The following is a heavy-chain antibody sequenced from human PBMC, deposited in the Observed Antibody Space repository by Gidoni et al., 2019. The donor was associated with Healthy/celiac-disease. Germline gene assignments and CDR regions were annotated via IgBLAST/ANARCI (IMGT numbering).Heavy chain of an antibody. J-gene: IGHJ6*02. D-gene: IGHD3-16*01. CDR2: ISWDGGST. V-gene: IGHV3-43*01. CDR3: AKDIGGDYYGMDV. Sequence: EVQLVSSGGVVVQPGGSLRLSCAASGFTFDDYTMHCVRQAPGKGLEWVSLISWDGGSTYYADSVKGRFTISRDNSKNSLYLQMNSLRTEDTALYYCAKDIGGDYYGMDVWGQGTTVTVSS. CDR1: GFTFDDYT.